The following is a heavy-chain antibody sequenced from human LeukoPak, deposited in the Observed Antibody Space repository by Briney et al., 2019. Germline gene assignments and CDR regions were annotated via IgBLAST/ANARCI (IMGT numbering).Heavy chain of an antibody. V-gene: IGHV4-39*01. Sequence: SETLSLTCTVSGGSISSSSYYWGWIRQPAGKGLEWIGSIYYSGSTYYNPSLKSRVTISVDTSKNQFSLKLSSVTAADTAVYYCARGVWGSYRYTGSFDYWGQGTLVIVSS. D-gene: IGHD3-16*02. J-gene: IGHJ4*02. CDR2: IYYSGST. CDR3: ARGVWGSYRYTGSFDY. CDR1: GGSISSSSYY.